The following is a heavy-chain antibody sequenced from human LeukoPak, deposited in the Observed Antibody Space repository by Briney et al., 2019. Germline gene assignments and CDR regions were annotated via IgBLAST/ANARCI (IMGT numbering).Heavy chain of an antibody. V-gene: IGHV1-18*01. CDR1: GYTFTIYG. Sequence: ASVKLSCKASGYTFTIYGISWVRHAPAPGLEWMGWISAYNGNTNYAQKLQGRVTMTTDTSTSTAYMELRSLRSDDTAVYYCARAVLVRGTDYFDYWGQGTLVTVSS. CDR2: ISAYNGNT. D-gene: IGHD3-10*01. J-gene: IGHJ4*02. CDR3: ARAVLVRGTDYFDY.